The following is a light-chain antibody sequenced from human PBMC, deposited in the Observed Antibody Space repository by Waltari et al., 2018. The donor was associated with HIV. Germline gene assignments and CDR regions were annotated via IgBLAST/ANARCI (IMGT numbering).Light chain of an antibody. CDR3: QQGSNWPRT. Sequence: EIVLTQSPATLSLSPGERATLSCRASQSVSSYLAWYQQKPGQAPRLLIYDASNRATGIPARFSGSGSGTDFTLTISSREPEDFAGYYCQQGSNWPRTFGQGTKLEIK. J-gene: IGKJ2*01. CDR1: QSVSSY. V-gene: IGKV3-11*01. CDR2: DAS.